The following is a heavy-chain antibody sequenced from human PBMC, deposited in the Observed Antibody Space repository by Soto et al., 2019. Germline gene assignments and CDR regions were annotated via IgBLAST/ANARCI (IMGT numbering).Heavy chain of an antibody. CDR3: VKDAPQPFSD. V-gene: IGHV3-23*01. CDR1: GYDLSNYA. J-gene: IGHJ4*02. D-gene: IGHD3-3*02. CDR2: ISGTAHAT. Sequence: EVQLLESGGGLVQPGGSLRISCAASGYDLSNYAMSWVRQAPGKGLEWVSAISGTAHATYYAASVKGRFTISRDNSKNTLYLQMNSLRVEDTAVYFCVKDAPQPFSDWGQGTLVTVSS.